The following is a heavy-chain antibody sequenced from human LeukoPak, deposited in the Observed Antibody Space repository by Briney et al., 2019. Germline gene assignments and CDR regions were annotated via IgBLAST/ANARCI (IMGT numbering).Heavy chain of an antibody. Sequence: MPSETLSLTCTVSDGSINNYYWTWIRQPPGKGLEWIGCIHYSGSTNYNPSLKSRVTISIGTSKNQFSLKLSSVTAADTAVYYCARGDRITLSFDPWGQGTLVTVSS. CDR2: IHYSGST. D-gene: IGHD3-10*01. V-gene: IGHV4-59*01. J-gene: IGHJ5*02. CDR3: ARGDRITLSFDP. CDR1: DGSINNYY.